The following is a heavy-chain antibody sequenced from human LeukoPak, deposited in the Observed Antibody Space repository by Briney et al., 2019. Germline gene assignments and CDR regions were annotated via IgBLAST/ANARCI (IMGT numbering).Heavy chain of an antibody. D-gene: IGHD3-3*01. CDR2: IYYSGST. CDR1: GGSISSSSYY. J-gene: IGHJ4*02. CDR3: ARRFLEWSPDDY. Sequence: PSETPSLTCTVSGGSISSSSYYWGWIRQPPGKGLEWIGSIYYSGSTYYNPSLKSRVTISVDTSKNQFSLKLSSVTAADTAVYYCARRFLEWSPDDYWGQGTLVTVSS. V-gene: IGHV4-39*01.